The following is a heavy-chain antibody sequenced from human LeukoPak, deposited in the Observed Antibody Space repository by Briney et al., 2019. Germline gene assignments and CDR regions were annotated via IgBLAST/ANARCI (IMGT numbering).Heavy chain of an antibody. D-gene: IGHD3-10*01. V-gene: IGHV3-23*01. CDR1: GFAFSSYA. CDR3: ARDADPYGSGSYSWFDP. J-gene: IGHJ5*02. Sequence: GGSLRLSCVVSGFAFSSYAMSWVRQAPGKGLEWVSGISGSGGSTYYADSVKGRFTISRDNSKNTLYLQMNSLRAEDTAVYYCARDADPYGSGSYSWFDPWGQGALVTVSS. CDR2: ISGSGGST.